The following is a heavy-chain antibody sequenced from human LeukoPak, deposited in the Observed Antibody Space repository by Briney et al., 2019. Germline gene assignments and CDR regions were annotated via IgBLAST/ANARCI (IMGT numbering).Heavy chain of an antibody. V-gene: IGHV3-21*01. Sequence: KPGGSLRLSCAASGFTFNSFSMNWVRQAPGKGLEWVSSISGSSGYIYYADSVKGRFTISRDNAKNLLYLQMNSLRAEDTAVYYCARDSLKTHYYGSGSFGYWGQGALVTVSS. J-gene: IGHJ4*02. CDR1: GFTFNSFS. CDR3: ARDSLKTHYYGSGSFGY. D-gene: IGHD3-10*01. CDR2: ISGSSGYI.